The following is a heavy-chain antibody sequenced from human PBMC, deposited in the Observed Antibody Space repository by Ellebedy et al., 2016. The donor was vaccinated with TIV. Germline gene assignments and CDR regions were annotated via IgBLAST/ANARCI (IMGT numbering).Heavy chain of an antibody. CDR3: ARSPSHPPTGELDY. CDR2: IIPIFGTA. Sequence: SVKVSXKASGYTFTGYYMHWVRQAPGQGLEWMGGIIPIFGTANYAQKFQGRVTITADESTSTAYMELSSLRSEDTAVYYCARSPSHPPTGELDYWGQGTLVTVSS. V-gene: IGHV1-69*13. D-gene: IGHD7-27*01. J-gene: IGHJ4*02. CDR1: GYTFTGYY.